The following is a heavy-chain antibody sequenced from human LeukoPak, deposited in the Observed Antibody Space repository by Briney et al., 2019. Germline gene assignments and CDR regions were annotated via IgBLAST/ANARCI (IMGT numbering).Heavy chain of an antibody. Sequence: SETLSLTCTVSGGSISSYYWSWIRQPPGKGLEWIGYIYYSGSTNYNPSLKSRVTISVDTSKNQFSLKLSSVTAADTAVYYCAGYHYYHSRGPFDYWGQGTLVTVSS. CDR2: IYYSGST. CDR1: GGSISSYY. J-gene: IGHJ4*02. V-gene: IGHV4-59*08. CDR3: AGYHYYHSRGPFDY. D-gene: IGHD3-22*01.